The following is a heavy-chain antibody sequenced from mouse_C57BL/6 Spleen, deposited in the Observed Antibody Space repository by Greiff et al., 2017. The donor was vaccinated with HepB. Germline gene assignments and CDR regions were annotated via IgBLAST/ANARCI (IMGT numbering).Heavy chain of an antibody. CDR2: IYPGDGDT. J-gene: IGHJ2*01. CDR3: AREPIYYDYDVDY. Sequence: QVQLQQSGPELVKPGASVKISCKASGYAFSSSWMNWVKQRPGKGLEWIGRIYPGDGDTNYNGKFKGKATLTADKSSSTAYMQLSSLTSEDSAVSVCAREPIYYDYDVDYWGQGTTLTVSS. D-gene: IGHD2-4*01. V-gene: IGHV1-82*01. CDR1: GYAFSSSW.